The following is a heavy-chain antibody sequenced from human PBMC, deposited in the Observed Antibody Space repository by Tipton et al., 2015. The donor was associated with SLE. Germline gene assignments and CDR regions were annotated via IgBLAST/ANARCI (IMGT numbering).Heavy chain of an antibody. V-gene: IGHV4-31*03. CDR2: IYYIGGT. CDR3: ARGAAYGDYYYYYYMDV. J-gene: IGHJ6*03. Sequence: TLSLTCTVSGGSISSGGYYWSWIRQHPGKGLEWIGYIYYIGGTYYNPSLKSRVPISVDTSKNQFSLKLSSVTATDTAVYYCARGAAYGDYYYYYYMDVWGKGTTVTVSS. CDR1: GGSISSGGYY. D-gene: IGHD4-17*01.